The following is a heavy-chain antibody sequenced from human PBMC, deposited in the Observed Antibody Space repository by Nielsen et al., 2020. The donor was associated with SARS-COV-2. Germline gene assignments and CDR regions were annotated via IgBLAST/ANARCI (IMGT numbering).Heavy chain of an antibody. CDR2: ISYDAVNV. J-gene: IGHJ6*03. V-gene: IGHV3-30*18. CDR3: AKGGFPTARSHYSYYYMDG. Sequence: GESLKISCAASGFTFSVYGMHWVRQTPANGLEWVAVISYDAVNVDYADSVKGRFTISRDNSRNRLFLQMNSLTYGDSAVYFCAKGGFPTARSHYSYYYMDGWGKGTTVAVSS. D-gene: IGHD1-1*01. CDR1: GFTFSVYG.